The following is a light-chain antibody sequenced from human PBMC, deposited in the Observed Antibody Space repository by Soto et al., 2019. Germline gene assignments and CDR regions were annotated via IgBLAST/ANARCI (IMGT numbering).Light chain of an antibody. CDR3: SSYTITSTLYV. J-gene: IGLJ1*01. CDR1: NGDIGGYNY. CDR2: EVS. V-gene: IGLV2-14*01. Sequence: SALTQPASVSGSPRQPITISCTGTNGDIGGYNYVSWYQQHPGKAPKLIIYEVSNRPSGVSTRFSGSKSGNTASLTISGLQAEDEADYYCSSYTITSTLYVFGTGTKVTVL.